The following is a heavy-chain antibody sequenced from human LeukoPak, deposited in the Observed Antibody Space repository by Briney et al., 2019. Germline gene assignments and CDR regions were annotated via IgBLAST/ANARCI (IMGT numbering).Heavy chain of an antibody. Sequence: SQSLSLTCTVSGGSISSGAYYWSWIRPTAGKGLEWIGYIYYSGSTYYNPSLKSRVTISVDTSKNQFSLKLSSVTAADTAVYYCARDGITGDSGYWGQGTLVSVSS. J-gene: IGHJ4*02. CDR1: GGSISSGAYY. D-gene: IGHD1-20*01. CDR3: ARDGITGDSGY. CDR2: IYYSGST. V-gene: IGHV4-30-4*01.